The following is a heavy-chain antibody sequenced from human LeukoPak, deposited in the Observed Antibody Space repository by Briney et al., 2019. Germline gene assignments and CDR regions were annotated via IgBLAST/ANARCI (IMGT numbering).Heavy chain of an antibody. Sequence: GGSLRLSCAASGFTFSRHAMHWVRQAPGKGLEWVAVFTYDGSDKYYADSVRGRFTISRDNSKSTLFLQMNSLRAEDTAVYYCAREGGDSERSAFDIWGQGTMVTVSS. D-gene: IGHD3-22*01. J-gene: IGHJ3*02. CDR1: GFTFSRHA. CDR3: AREGGDSERSAFDI. V-gene: IGHV3-30*04. CDR2: FTYDGSDK.